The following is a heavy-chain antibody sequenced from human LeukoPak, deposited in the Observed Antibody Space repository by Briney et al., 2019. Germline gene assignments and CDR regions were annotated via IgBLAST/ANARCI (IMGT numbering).Heavy chain of an antibody. J-gene: IGHJ4*02. CDR1: GFTFSTYT. CDR3: AREGRSSGWYYFDY. V-gene: IGHV3-21*01. CDR2: ISSSSTYM. D-gene: IGHD6-19*01. Sequence: AGSLRLSCAASGFTFSTYTMNWVRQVPGRELEWVSSISSSSTYMSYAGSVQGRFTISRDNAKNSLYLQMNSLRAEDTAVYYCAREGRSSGWYYFDYWGQGTLVTVSS.